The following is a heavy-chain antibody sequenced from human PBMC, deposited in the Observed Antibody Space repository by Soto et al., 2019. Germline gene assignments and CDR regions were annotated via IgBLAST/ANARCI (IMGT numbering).Heavy chain of an antibody. J-gene: IGHJ4*02. D-gene: IGHD2-15*01. CDR3: ARLKDCSGCSCPFDY. CDR1: GYTFTSYH. Sequence: HVQLVQSGAEVKKPGASVTVSCKASGYTFTSYHLHWVRQAPGQGLEWMAIINPNGGSTNYAQKFQGRVTMTRDTSTSTVYMEVISLRSEDTAVYYCARLKDCSGCSCPFDYWGQGTLVTVSS. V-gene: IGHV1-46*01. CDR2: INPNGGST.